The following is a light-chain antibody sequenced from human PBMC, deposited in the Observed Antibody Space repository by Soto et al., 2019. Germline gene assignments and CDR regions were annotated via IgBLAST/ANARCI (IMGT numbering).Light chain of an antibody. CDR2: GNN. CDR3: QSYDSRLTAYV. J-gene: IGLJ1*01. V-gene: IGLV1-40*01. Sequence: PSVSGAPGQRVTISCTGSSSSIGAGYDVHWYHQLPGAAPKLLVSGNNNRPSGVPDRFSASKSGTSASLAITGLQTEDEAQYYCQSYDSRLTAYVFGTGTKLTVL. CDR1: SSSIGAGYD.